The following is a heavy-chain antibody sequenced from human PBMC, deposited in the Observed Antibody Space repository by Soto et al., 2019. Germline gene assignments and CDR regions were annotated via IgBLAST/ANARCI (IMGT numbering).Heavy chain of an antibody. CDR3: AADYGDYENAFDI. CDR2: IYSGGST. Sequence: GGSLRLSCAASGFTVSSNYMSWVRQAPGKGLEWVSVIYSGGSTYYADSVKGRFTISRDNSKNTLYLQMNSLRAEDTAVYYCAADYGDYENAFDIWGQGTMVTVSS. J-gene: IGHJ3*02. CDR1: GFTVSSNY. D-gene: IGHD4-17*01. V-gene: IGHV3-66*01.